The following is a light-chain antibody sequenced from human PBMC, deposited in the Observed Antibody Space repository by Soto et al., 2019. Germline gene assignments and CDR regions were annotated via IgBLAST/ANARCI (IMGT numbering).Light chain of an antibody. V-gene: IGLV2-8*01. Sequence: QSVLTQSPSASGSPGQSVTISCTGTSSDIGGYSSVSWYQQHPGKGPKVMIYDVTKRPSGVLDRFSGSKSGNTASLTVSALQAEDEADYYCSSFTDGPNLVFGTGTKV. CDR2: DVT. CDR3: SSFTDGPNLV. CDR1: SSDIGGYSS. J-gene: IGLJ1*01.